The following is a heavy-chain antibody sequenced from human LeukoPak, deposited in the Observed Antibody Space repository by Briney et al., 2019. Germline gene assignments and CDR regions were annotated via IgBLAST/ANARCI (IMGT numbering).Heavy chain of an antibody. J-gene: IGHJ5*02. CDR2: INPSGGST. CDR3: ARDPGNNWFDP. Sequence: ASVKVSCKASGYTFTSYYMHWVRQAPGQGLEWMGIINPSGGSTSYAQKFQGRVTMTRDTSMSTVYMELSSLRSEDTAVYYCARDPGNNWFDPWGQGTLVTVSS. CDR1: GYTFTSYY. V-gene: IGHV1-46*01.